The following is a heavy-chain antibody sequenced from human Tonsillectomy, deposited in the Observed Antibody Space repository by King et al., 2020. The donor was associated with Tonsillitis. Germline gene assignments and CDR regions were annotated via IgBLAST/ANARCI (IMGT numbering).Heavy chain of an antibody. Sequence: VQLVESGGGLIQPGGSLRLSCAASGFTVSSHYMSWVRQAPGKGLEWVSVIYSGGTTYYVDSVRGRFTISRDNSKNTLYLQMNSLRAEDTAVYYCARGAGTTFFYYYYGMDVWDQGTTVTVSS. CDR2: IYSGGTT. CDR3: ARGAGTTFFYYYYGMDV. CDR1: GFTVSSHY. J-gene: IGHJ6*02. V-gene: IGHV3-53*01. D-gene: IGHD1-7*01.